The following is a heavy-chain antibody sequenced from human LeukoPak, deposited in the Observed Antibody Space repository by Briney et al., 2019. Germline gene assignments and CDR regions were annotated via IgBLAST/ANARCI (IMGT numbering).Heavy chain of an antibody. CDR3: ARMRDYDILTGYYKRFPPDY. CDR2: ISAYNGNT. Sequence: ASVKVSCKASGYTFTSYGISWVRQAPGQGLEWMGWISAYNGNTNYAQKLQGRVTMTTDTSTSTAYMELRSLRSDDTAVYYCARMRDYDILTGYYKRFPPDYWGQGTLVTVSS. V-gene: IGHV1-18*01. CDR1: GYTFTSYG. J-gene: IGHJ4*02. D-gene: IGHD3-9*01.